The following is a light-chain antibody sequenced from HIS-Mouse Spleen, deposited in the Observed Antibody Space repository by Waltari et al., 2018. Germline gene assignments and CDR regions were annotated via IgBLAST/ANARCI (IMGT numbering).Light chain of an antibody. CDR1: SRDVGSYNL. V-gene: IGLV2-23*01. J-gene: IGLJ3*02. CDR3: CSYAGSSTLV. Sequence: QSALTQPASVSGSPGQSITLSCTGTSRDVGSYNLVPWYQQHPCKAPKLMIYEGSKRPSGVSNRFSGSKSGNTASLTISGLQAEDEADYYCCSYAGSSTLVFGGGTKLTVL. CDR2: EGS.